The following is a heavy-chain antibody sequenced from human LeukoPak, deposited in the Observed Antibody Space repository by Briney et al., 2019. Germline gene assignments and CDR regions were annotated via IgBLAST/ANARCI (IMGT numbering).Heavy chain of an antibody. V-gene: IGHV3-23*01. Sequence: GGSLRLPCAASGFPFNTYAMSWVRQAPGKGLEWFAIINGWGSTNYAESVEGRFIISRDNSKNMLYLEMNSLRVEDTARYYCTREEDVGFGETNGHWGQGTQVTVSA. J-gene: IGHJ4*02. CDR1: GFPFNTYA. CDR2: INGWGST. CDR3: TREEDVGFGETNGH. D-gene: IGHD3-10*01.